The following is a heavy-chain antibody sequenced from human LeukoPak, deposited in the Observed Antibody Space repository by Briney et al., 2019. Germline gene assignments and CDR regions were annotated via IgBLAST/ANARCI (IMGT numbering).Heavy chain of an antibody. CDR2: IYHSGIT. J-gene: IGHJ5*02. V-gene: IGHV4-38-2*01. CDR3: ARTVVAATNWFDP. Sequence: SETLSLTCGVSGYSISSHYWGWIRQPPGKGLEGIGTIYHSGITYYNPSLKSRVTISVDTSKNQFSLKLSSVTAADTAVYYCARTVVAATNWFDPCGQGTPVTVSS. CDR1: GYSISSHY. D-gene: IGHD2-15*01.